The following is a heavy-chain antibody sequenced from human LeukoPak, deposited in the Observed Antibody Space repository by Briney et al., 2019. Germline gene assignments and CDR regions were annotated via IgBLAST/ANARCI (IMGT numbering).Heavy chain of an antibody. J-gene: IGHJ4*02. CDR1: GFMFSDYG. D-gene: IGHD3-22*01. Sequence: GGSLRLSCAASGFMFSDYGMYWVRQAPGKGLECVAFIRLDGTNKYYADSVKGRFTISRDNSKNTLYLQMNSLRAEDTAVYYCAKLQIRETYYYDSSGYHFDYWGQGTLVTVSS. CDR3: AKLQIRETYYYDSSGYHFDY. CDR2: IRLDGTNK. V-gene: IGHV3-30*02.